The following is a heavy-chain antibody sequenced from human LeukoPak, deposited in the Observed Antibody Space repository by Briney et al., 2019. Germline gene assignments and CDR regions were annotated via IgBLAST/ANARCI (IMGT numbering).Heavy chain of an antibody. J-gene: IGHJ4*02. Sequence: PGGSLRLSCAASGFTFSSYWMSWVRQAPGKGLEWIGSIYHSGSTYYNPSLKSRVTISVDTSKNQFSLKLSSVTAADTAVYYCARLYGQWLVLGGFDYWGQGTLVTVSS. CDR2: IYHSGST. CDR1: GFTFSSYW. CDR3: ARLYGQWLVLGGFDY. V-gene: IGHV4-38-2*01. D-gene: IGHD6-19*01.